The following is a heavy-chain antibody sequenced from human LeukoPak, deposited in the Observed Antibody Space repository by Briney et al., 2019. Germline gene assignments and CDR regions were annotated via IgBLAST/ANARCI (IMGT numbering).Heavy chain of an antibody. CDR1: GGSFSGYY. CDR3: ARGLRQQLVRYYYGMDV. Sequence: SETLSLTCAVYGGSFSGYYWSWIRQPPGKGLEWIGEINHSGSTNYNPSLKSRVTISVDTSKNQFSLKLSSVTAADTAVYYCARGLRQQLVRYYYGMDVWGQGTTVTVSS. D-gene: IGHD6-13*01. V-gene: IGHV4-34*01. CDR2: INHSGST. J-gene: IGHJ6*02.